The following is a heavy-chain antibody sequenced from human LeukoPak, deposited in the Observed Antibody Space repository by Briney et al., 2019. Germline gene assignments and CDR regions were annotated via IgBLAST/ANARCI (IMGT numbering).Heavy chain of an antibody. Sequence: GASVKVSCKASGYTFTSYDINWVRQATGQGLEWMGWMNPNSGNTGYAQKFQGRVTITRNTSISTAYMELSSLRSEDTAVYYCARDPLTFYDSSGYWFDYWGQGTLVTVSS. D-gene: IGHD3-22*01. J-gene: IGHJ4*02. CDR3: ARDPLTFYDSSGYWFDY. CDR1: GYTFTSYD. V-gene: IGHV1-8*03. CDR2: MNPNSGNT.